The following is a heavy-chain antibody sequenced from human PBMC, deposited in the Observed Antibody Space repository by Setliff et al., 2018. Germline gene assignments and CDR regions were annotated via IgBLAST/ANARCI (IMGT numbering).Heavy chain of an antibody. V-gene: IGHV3-48*01. J-gene: IGHJ4*02. CDR1: GFTFTDYS. D-gene: IGHD1-26*01. CDR2: ISTSSSTI. CDR3: ARDRGSGSYFLRYFDY. Sequence: PGGSLRLSCAASGFTFTDYSMNWVRQAPGKGLEWISYISTSSSTIYYADSVKGRFTISRDNAKNSLYLQMNSLRAEDTAVYYCARDRGSGSYFLRYFDYWGQGTLVTVSS.